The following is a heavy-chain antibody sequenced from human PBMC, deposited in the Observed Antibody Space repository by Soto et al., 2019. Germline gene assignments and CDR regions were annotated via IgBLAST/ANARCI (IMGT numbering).Heavy chain of an antibody. J-gene: IGHJ6*02. Sequence: SVKVSCKASGGTFSSYAISWVRQAPGQGLEWMGGIIPIFGTANYAQKFQGRVTITADESTSTAYMELSSLRSEDTAVYYCARGANVDTADYYCGMDVWGQGTTVTVSS. D-gene: IGHD5-18*01. CDR2: IIPIFGTA. CDR1: GGTFSSYA. V-gene: IGHV1-69*13. CDR3: ARGANVDTADYYCGMDV.